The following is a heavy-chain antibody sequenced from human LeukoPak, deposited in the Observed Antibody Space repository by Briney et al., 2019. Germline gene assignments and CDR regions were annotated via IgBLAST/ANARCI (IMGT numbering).Heavy chain of an antibody. V-gene: IGHV3-9*03. CDR3: AKSDGAYSSSPGLNY. CDR2: ISWNSGSI. Sequence: GRSLRLSCAASGFTFDDYAMHWVRQAPGKGLEWVSGISWNSGSIGYADSVKGRFTISRDNAKNSLYLQINSLRAEDMALYYCAKSDGAYSSSPGLNYWGQGTLVTVSS. CDR1: GFTFDDYA. D-gene: IGHD6-6*01. J-gene: IGHJ4*02.